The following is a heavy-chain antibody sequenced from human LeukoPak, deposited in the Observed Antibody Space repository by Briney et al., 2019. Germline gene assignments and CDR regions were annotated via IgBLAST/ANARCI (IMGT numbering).Heavy chain of an antibody. CDR3: ARDQRTLGHFDY. D-gene: IGHD1-26*01. CDR2: INPSGGST. V-gene: IGHV1-46*01. Sequence: ASVKVSCKASGYTFTSYYMHWVRQAPGQGLEWMGIINPSGGSTSYAQKFQGRVTMTTDTSTSTSYMELRSLRSDDTAVYYCARDQRTLGHFDYWGQGTLVTVSS. CDR1: GYTFTSYY. J-gene: IGHJ4*02.